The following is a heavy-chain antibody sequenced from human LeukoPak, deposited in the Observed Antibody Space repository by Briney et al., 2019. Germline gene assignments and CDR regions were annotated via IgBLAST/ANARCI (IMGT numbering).Heavy chain of an antibody. V-gene: IGHV3-30*18. CDR3: AKHRFESGGYHSTD. D-gene: IGHD3-22*01. CDR1: GFTFSSYG. CDR2: ISYDGSNK. Sequence: GGSLRLSCAASGFTFSSYGMHWVRQAPGKGLEWVAVISYDGSNKYYADSVKGRFTISRDNSKNTLYLQMNSLRDEDTAVYYCAKHRFESGGYHSTDWGQGTLVTVSS. J-gene: IGHJ4*02.